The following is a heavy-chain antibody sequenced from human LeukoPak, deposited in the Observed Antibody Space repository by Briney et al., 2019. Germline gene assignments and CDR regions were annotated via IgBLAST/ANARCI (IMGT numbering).Heavy chain of an antibody. J-gene: IGHJ4*02. D-gene: IGHD6-19*01. CDR1: GGSISSYY. Sequence: SETLSLTCTVSGGSISSYYWSWIRQPPGKGLEWIGYTYYSGSTNYNPSLKSRVTISVDTSKNQFSLKLSSVTAADTAVYYCAGRGIAVADYPYWGQGTLVTVSS. V-gene: IGHV4-59*08. CDR2: TYYSGST. CDR3: AGRGIAVADYPY.